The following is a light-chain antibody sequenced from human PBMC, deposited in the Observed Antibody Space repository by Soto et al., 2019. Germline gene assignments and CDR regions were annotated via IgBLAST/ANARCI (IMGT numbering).Light chain of an antibody. CDR3: QPYNSYSRT. Sequence: DIQMTQSPSTLSASVGDRVTITCRASESISNFLAWYQQKPGKAPNLLIYKASSLESGVPSRFSGSGSGTEFTLTISSLQPDDFVTYYRQPYNSYSRTFVQGTKVDIK. J-gene: IGKJ1*01. V-gene: IGKV1-5*03. CDR2: KAS. CDR1: ESISNF.